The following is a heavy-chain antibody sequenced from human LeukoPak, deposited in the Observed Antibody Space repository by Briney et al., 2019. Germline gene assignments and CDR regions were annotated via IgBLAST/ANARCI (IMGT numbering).Heavy chain of an antibody. CDR1: GYSFPAYW. V-gene: IGHV5-51*01. J-gene: IGHJ3*02. D-gene: IGHD6-13*01. Sequence: GESLKISCKGSGYSFPAYWIGWVRQMPGKGLEWMGIIYPGDSDTRYSPSFQGQVTISAGKSISTAYLQWSSLKASDTAMYYCVRHSVWQQLDLTGHAFDIWGQGTMVTVSS. CDR3: VRHSVWQQLDLTGHAFDI. CDR2: IYPGDSDT.